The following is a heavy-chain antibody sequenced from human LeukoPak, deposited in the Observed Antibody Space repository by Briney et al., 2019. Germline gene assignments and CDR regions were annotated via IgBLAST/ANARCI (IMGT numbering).Heavy chain of an antibody. Sequence: ASVKVSCKASGYTFTRYGISWVRQAPGQGLEWMGWISAYNGNTNYAQKLQGRVTMTTDTSTSTAYMELRSLRSDDTAVYYCARDRGYYDSSGYLASPDYWGQGTLVTVSS. CDR2: ISAYNGNT. V-gene: IGHV1-18*01. J-gene: IGHJ4*02. CDR1: GYTFTRYG. D-gene: IGHD3-22*01. CDR3: ARDRGYYDSSGYLASPDY.